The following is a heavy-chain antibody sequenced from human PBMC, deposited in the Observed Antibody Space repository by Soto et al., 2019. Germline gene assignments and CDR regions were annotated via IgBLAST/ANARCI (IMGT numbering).Heavy chain of an antibody. CDR2: IIPIFGTA. D-gene: IGHD3-22*01. V-gene: IGHV1-69*01. J-gene: IGHJ6*02. Sequence: QVQLVQSGAEVKKPGSSVKVSCKASGGTFSSYAISWVRQAPGQGLEWMGGIIPIFGTANYAQKFQGRVSITADETTSRANMGLSRLRSEDTAVYYYARYHDSSGYYYYYYGMDVWGQGTTVTVSS. CDR3: ARYHDSSGYYYYYYGMDV. CDR1: GGTFSSYA.